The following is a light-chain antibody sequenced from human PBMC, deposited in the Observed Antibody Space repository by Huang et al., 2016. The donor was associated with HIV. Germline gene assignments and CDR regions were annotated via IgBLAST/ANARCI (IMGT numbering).Light chain of an antibody. CDR2: AAS. J-gene: IGKJ1*01. Sequence: DVQMTQSPSSLSASVVDRVTITCRASQGISNYFAWYQQKPGKVPKRLIYAASTLQSGVPDRFSGSGSGTYVTLNISSLQPEDVAAYYCQKYKSAPRTFGQGTKVEIK. CDR3: QKYKSAPRT. CDR1: QGISNY. V-gene: IGKV1-27*01.